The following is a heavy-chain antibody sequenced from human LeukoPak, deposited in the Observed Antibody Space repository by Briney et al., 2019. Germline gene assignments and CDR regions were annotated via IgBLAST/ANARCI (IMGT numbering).Heavy chain of an antibody. D-gene: IGHD1-14*01. CDR3: ARDGNRGYDMDV. Sequence: QAGGSLRLSCAASGFTFSSYAMSWVRQAPGKGLEWVSAISGSGGSTYYADSVKGRFTISRDNSKNTLYLQMNSLRAEDTAVYYCARDGNRGYDMDVWGQGTTVTVSS. J-gene: IGHJ6*02. CDR1: GFTFSSYA. CDR2: ISGSGGST. V-gene: IGHV3-23*01.